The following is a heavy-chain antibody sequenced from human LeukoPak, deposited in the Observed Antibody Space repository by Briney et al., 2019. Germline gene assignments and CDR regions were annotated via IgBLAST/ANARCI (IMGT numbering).Heavy chain of an antibody. D-gene: IGHD6-13*01. CDR1: GFTFSSYE. CDR2: ISSSGSTI. V-gene: IGHV3-48*03. CDR3: AKSRVQQLPGGFDY. J-gene: IGHJ4*02. Sequence: TGGSLRLSCAASGFTFSSYEMNWVRQAPGKGLEWISYISSSGSTIYYADSVKGRFTISRDNAKNSLYLQMNSLRAEDTAVYYCAKSRVQQLPGGFDYWGQGTLVTVSS.